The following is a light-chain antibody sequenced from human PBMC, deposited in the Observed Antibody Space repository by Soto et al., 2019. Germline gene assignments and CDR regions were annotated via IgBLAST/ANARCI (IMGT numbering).Light chain of an antibody. CDR3: QHYSGYSPWA. V-gene: IGKV1-5*03. Sequence: DIQMTQSPSTLSASVGDRVTITCRASQSISSWLAWYQQKPGKAPKLLIYKASNLESGVPSRFSGSGSGTEFPLTVSSLQPDDFATYYCQHYSGYSPWAFGQGTKVEIK. CDR2: KAS. J-gene: IGKJ1*01. CDR1: QSISSW.